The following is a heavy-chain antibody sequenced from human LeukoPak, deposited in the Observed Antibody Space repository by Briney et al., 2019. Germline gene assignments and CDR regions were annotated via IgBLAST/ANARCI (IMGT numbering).Heavy chain of an antibody. V-gene: IGHV3-30*04. CDR3: ARALRFGELLNSYYYYGMDV. Sequence: PGRSLRLSCAASGFIFSSYAMHWVRQAPGKGLEWVAVISYDGSNKYYADSVKGRFTISRDNSKNTLYLQMNSLRAEDTAVYYCARALRFGELLNSYYYYGMDVWGQGTTVTVSS. J-gene: IGHJ6*02. CDR1: GFIFSSYA. CDR2: ISYDGSNK. D-gene: IGHD3-10*01.